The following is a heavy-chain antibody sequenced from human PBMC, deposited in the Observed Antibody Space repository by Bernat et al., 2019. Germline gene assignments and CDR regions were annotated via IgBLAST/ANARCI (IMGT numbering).Heavy chain of an antibody. CDR3: AREVDTAMVIGY. V-gene: IGHV4-61*02. CDR2: IYTSGST. Sequence: VQLQESGPGLVKPSQTLSLTCTVSGGSISSGSYYWSWIRQPAGKGLEWIGRIYTSGSTNYNPSLKSRVTISVDTSKNQFSLKLSSVTAADTAVYYCAREVDTAMVIGYWGQGTLVTVSS. D-gene: IGHD5-18*01. J-gene: IGHJ4*02. CDR1: GGSISSGSYY.